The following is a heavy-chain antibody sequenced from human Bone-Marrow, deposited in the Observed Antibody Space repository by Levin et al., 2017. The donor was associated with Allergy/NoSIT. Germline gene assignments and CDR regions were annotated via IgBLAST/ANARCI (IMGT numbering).Heavy chain of an antibody. CDR3: ARTGSGRYWDGDAFDI. CDR2: IIPVFGRA. J-gene: IGHJ3*02. V-gene: IGHV1-69*06. D-gene: IGHD1-26*01. Sequence: KISCRASGGSFTSYAITWVRWVPGQGLEWMGGIIPVFGRAKYAQRFQGRLTISADKSTNTAYMELTSLRFEDSAVYYCARTGSGRYWDGDAFDIWGQGTRVTVSA. CDR1: GGSFTSYA.